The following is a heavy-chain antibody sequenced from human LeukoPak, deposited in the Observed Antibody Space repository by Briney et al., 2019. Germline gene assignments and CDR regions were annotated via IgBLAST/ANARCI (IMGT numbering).Heavy chain of an antibody. CDR2: INHSGST. Sequence: SETLSLTCAVYGGSFSGYYWSWIRQPPGKGLEWIGEINHSGSTNYNPSLKSRVTIPVDTSKNQFSLKLSSVTAADTAVYYCARAPTSRPLDYWGQGTLVTVSS. V-gene: IGHV4-34*01. CDR3: ARAPTSRPLDY. CDR1: GGSFSGYY. J-gene: IGHJ4*02.